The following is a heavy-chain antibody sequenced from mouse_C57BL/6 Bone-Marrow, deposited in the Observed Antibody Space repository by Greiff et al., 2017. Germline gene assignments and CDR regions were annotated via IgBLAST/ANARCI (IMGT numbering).Heavy chain of an antibody. J-gene: IGHJ4*01. V-gene: IGHV5-17*01. D-gene: IGHD2-4*01. CDR1: GFTFSDYG. CDR3: ASRIYYDSLYAMDY. Sequence: EVKVVESGGGLVKPGGSLKLSCAASGFTFSDYGMHWVRQAPEKGLEWVAYISSGSSTIYYADTVKGRFTISRDNAKNTLFLQMTSLRSEDTAMYYCASRIYYDSLYAMDYWGQGTSVTVSS. CDR2: ISSGSSTI.